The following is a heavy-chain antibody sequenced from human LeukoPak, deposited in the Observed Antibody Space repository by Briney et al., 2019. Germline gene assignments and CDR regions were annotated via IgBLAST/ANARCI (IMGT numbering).Heavy chain of an antibody. CDR3: ASFRGNYDFWSGYYNDY. J-gene: IGHJ4*02. V-gene: IGHV3-73*01. D-gene: IGHD3-3*01. Sequence: GGSLRLSCAASGFTFSGSALHWVRQASGKGLEWVGRIRSTANGYATAYAASVKGRFTISRDDSKNTAYLQMDSLRTEDTAVYYCASFRGNYDFWSGYYNDYWGQGTLVTVSS. CDR1: GFTFSGSA. CDR2: IRSTANGYAT.